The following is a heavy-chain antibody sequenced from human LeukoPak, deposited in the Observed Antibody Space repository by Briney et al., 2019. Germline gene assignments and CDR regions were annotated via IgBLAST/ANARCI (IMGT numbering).Heavy chain of an antibody. CDR1: GFPFISYA. Sequence: GGSLCLSCAASGFPFISYALSWVRPAPGKGLEWVSAIFGSGGSTYYADSVKGRFTISRDNSKNTLYLQMNSLRAEDTAVYYCAKGMSYYDSSGYYYQDYWGQGTLVTASS. CDR3: AKGMSYYDSSGYYYQDY. V-gene: IGHV3-23*01. J-gene: IGHJ4*02. D-gene: IGHD3-22*01. CDR2: IFGSGGST.